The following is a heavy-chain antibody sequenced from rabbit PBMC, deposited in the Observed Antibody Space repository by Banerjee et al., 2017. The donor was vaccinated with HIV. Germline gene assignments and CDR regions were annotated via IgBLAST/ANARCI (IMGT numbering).Heavy chain of an antibody. V-gene: IGHV1S45*01. CDR2: INTSSGNT. CDR1: AFSFSNKYV. CDR3: ARSTSGYDIGDL. Sequence: QEQLEESGGDLVKPEGSLTLTCTASAFSFSNKYVMCWVRQAPGKGLEWIACINTSSGNTVYATWAKGRFTISKTSWTTVTLQMTSLTAADTATYFCARSTSGYDIGDLWGPGTLVTVS. J-gene: IGHJ4*01. D-gene: IGHD1-1*01.